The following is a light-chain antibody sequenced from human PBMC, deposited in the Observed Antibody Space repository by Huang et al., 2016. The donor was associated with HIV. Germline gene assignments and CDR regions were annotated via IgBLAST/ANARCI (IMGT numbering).Light chain of an antibody. Sequence: EIVMTQSPATLSVSPGERATLSCRASQSVSSNLAWSQQKPGQAPRLLIYAASTRATGIPARLSGSGSGTEFTLTISSLQSEDFAVYYCQQYNNWPRTFGQGTKVEIK. V-gene: IGKV3-15*01. CDR1: QSVSSN. J-gene: IGKJ1*01. CDR3: QQYNNWPRT. CDR2: AAS.